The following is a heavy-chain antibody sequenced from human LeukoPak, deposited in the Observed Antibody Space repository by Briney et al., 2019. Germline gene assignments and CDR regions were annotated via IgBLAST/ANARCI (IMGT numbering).Heavy chain of an antibody. D-gene: IGHD6-19*01. CDR3: ARDRGKQWLVGGGGMDV. Sequence: SETLSLTCTVSGGSISSYYWSWIRQPPGKGLEWIGYIYYSGSTNYNPSLKSRVTISVDTSKNQFSLKLSSVTAADTAVYYCARDRGKQWLVGGGGMDVWGQGTTVTVSS. CDR2: IYYSGST. J-gene: IGHJ6*02. V-gene: IGHV4-59*01. CDR1: GGSISSYY.